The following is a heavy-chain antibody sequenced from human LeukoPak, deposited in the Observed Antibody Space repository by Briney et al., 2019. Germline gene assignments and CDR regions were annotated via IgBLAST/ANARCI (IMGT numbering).Heavy chain of an antibody. V-gene: IGHV1-69*05. Sequence: GASVKVSCKASGGTFSSYAISWVRQAPGQGLEWMGGIIPIFGTANYAQKFQGRVTITTDESTSTAYMELSSLRSEDTAVYYCARDLGAAAAGTNYWGQGTLVTVSS. J-gene: IGHJ4*02. D-gene: IGHD6-13*01. CDR1: GGTFSSYA. CDR2: IIPIFGTA. CDR3: ARDLGAAAAGTNY.